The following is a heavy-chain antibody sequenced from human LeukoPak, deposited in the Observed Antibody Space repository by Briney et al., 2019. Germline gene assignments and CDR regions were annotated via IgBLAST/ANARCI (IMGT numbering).Heavy chain of an antibody. J-gene: IGHJ4*02. CDR3: ARLLGGLFDY. D-gene: IGHD2-21*02. V-gene: IGHV3-23*01. CDR2: INNSGGST. Sequence: GGSLRLSCAASGFTFTTYGISWVRQAPGRGLEWVATINNSGGSTYYADSVKGRFTISRDNSKNTLYLQMNSLRAEDTAVYYCARLLGGLFDYWGQGTLVTVSS. CDR1: GFTFTTYG.